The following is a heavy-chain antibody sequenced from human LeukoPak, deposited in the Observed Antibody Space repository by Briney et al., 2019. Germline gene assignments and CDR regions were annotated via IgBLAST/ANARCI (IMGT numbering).Heavy chain of an antibody. V-gene: IGHV4-59*12. D-gene: IGHD3-9*01. J-gene: IGHJ3*02. CDR3: ARDHPYYDILTGYYRGGAFDI. CDR1: GDSIRSFN. CDR2: IYYSGST. Sequence: SETLSLTCTVSGDSIRSFNWNWIRQPPGKGLEWIGYIYYSGSTNYNPSLKSRVTISVDTSKNQFSLKLSSVTAADTAVYYCARDHPYYDILTGYYRGGAFDIWGQGTMVTVSS.